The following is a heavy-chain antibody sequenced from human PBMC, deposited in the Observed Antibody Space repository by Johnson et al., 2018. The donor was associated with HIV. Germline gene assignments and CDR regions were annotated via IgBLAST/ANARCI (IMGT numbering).Heavy chain of an antibody. CDR3: AGAPLRHDAFDI. CDR2: ISFDGSNK. CDR1: GFIFNDYP. V-gene: IGHV3-30*04. Sequence: QVQLVESGGGVVQPGRSLRLSCAASGFIFNDYPMYWVRQPPGKGLEWVAVISFDGSNKYYTDSVKGRFTISRDNAKNSLYLQMNSLRAEDTAVYYCAGAPLRHDAFDIWGQGTMVTVSS. J-gene: IGHJ3*02. D-gene: IGHD4-17*01.